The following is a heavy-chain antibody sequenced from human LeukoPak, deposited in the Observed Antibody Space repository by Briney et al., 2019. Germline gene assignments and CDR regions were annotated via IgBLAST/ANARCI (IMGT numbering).Heavy chain of an antibody. Sequence: VGSLRLSCAASGFTFSSYSMNWVRQAPGKGLEWVSSISSSSSYIYYADSVKGRFTISRDNAKNSLYLQMNSLRAEDTAVYYCARQGAVAGMSFDYWGQGTLVTVSS. J-gene: IGHJ4*02. V-gene: IGHV3-21*01. D-gene: IGHD6-19*01. CDR3: ARQGAVAGMSFDY. CDR2: ISSSSSYI. CDR1: GFTFSSYS.